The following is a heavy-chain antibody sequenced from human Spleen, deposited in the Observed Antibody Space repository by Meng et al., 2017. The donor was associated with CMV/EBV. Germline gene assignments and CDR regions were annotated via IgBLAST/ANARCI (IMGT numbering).Heavy chain of an antibody. CDR1: GGSVSSGGYY. D-gene: IGHD3-16*01. V-gene: IGHV4-31*03. CDR3: ARTIMWGYGMDV. CDR2: IYYSGST. J-gene: IGHJ6*02. Sequence: SETLSLTCTVSGGSVSSGGYYYYYIRQRPGKGLEWIGYIYYSGSTYHNPSLKSRVTMAIDTSKNQCSLKVSSVTAADTAVYYCARTIMWGYGMDVWGQGTTVTVSS.